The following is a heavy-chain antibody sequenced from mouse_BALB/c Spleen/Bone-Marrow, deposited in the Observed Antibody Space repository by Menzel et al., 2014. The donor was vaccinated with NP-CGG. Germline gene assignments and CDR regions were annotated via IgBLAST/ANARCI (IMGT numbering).Heavy chain of an antibody. CDR2: ISGGGSYT. V-gene: IGHV5-9-2*01. D-gene: IGHD2-4*01. Sequence: EVKLVESGGGLVKSGGSLKLSCAASGFSFNSYVMSWVRQTPEKRLEWVATISGGGSYTFYPDSVKGRFTISRDNAKNNLYLQLSSLRSEDTALYYCARHAYYDQTEVSFVYWGQGTLVTVSA. CDR1: GFSFNSYV. CDR3: ARHAYYDQTEVSFVY. J-gene: IGHJ3*01.